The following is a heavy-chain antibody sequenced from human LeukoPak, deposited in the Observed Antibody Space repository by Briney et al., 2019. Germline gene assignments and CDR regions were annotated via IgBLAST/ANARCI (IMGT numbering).Heavy chain of an antibody. D-gene: IGHD3-22*01. CDR1: GGSVSSGSYY. CDR2: IYYSGSTT. J-gene: IGHJ4*02. CDR3: ARDQGIVGAFDY. Sequence: PSQTLSLTCTVSGGSVSSGSYYWSWIRQPPGKGLEWIGFIYYSGSTTNYNPSLKSRVTISVDTSKNQFSLKLSSVPAADTAVYYGARDQGIVGAFDYWGQGTLVTVSS. V-gene: IGHV4-61*01.